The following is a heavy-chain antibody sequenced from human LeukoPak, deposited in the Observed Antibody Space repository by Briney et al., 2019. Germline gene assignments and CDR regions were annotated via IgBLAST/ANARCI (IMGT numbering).Heavy chain of an antibody. D-gene: IGHD5-18*01. V-gene: IGHV1-69*13. CDR1: GGTFSSYA. CDR2: IIPIFGSA. Sequence: ASVKVSCKASGGTFSSYAISWVRQAPGHGLEWMGGIIPIFGSANYAQKFQGRVTITADESTSTAYMELSSLRSEDTAVYYCARRKRYSYGLYYYYYYYMDVWGKGTTVTVSS. J-gene: IGHJ6*03. CDR3: ARRKRYSYGLYYYYYYYMDV.